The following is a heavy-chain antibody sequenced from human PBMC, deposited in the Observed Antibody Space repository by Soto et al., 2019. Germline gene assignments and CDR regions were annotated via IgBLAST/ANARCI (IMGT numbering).Heavy chain of an antibody. Sequence: GASVKVSCKASGGTFSSYAISWVRQAPGQGLEWMGGIIPIFGTANYAQKFQGRVTITADESTSTAYMELSSLRSDDTAVYYCARDMVLSVYSSQNAYYYYMDVWGKGTTVTVAS. CDR2: IIPIFGTA. CDR3: ARDMVLSVYSSQNAYYYYMDV. D-gene: IGHD6-13*01. J-gene: IGHJ6*03. V-gene: IGHV1-69*13. CDR1: GGTFSSYA.